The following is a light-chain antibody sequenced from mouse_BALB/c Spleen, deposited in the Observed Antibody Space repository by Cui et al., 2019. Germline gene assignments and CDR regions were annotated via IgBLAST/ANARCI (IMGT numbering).Light chain of an antibody. CDR3: QQLYSTPT. V-gene: IGKV12-98*01. Sequence: DIQMTQSPASHSASLGEIVTVTCMASQTIGTWLAWYQQKPGKSPQLLMYAATSLAGGVPSRFSGSGSGTKFSFKISSRQAEDSISYYCQQLYSTPTFGGGTKLEIK. CDR1: QTIGTW. CDR2: AAT. J-gene: IGKJ1*01.